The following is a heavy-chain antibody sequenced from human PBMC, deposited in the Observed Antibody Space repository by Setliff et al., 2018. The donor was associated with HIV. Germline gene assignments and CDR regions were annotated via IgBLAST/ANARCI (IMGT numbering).Heavy chain of an antibody. Sequence: SETLSLTCSVSGVSITTDGYYWSWIRHYPGKGLEWIGYMYHSGSTYYNASLASRLIMSLDPSKNQFSLKLNSMTAADTAMYFCARELDHDLLTGYYRYWGPGTLVTVSS. V-gene: IGHV4-31*03. CDR2: MYHSGST. CDR3: ARELDHDLLTGYYRY. J-gene: IGHJ4*02. D-gene: IGHD3-9*01. CDR1: GVSITTDGYY.